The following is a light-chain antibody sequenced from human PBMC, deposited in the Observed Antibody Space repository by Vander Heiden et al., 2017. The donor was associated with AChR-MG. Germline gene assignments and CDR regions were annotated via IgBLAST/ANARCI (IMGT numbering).Light chain of an antibody. V-gene: IGLV2-23*02. CDR3: CAYADSGTVL. CDR2: EVS. J-gene: IGLJ2*01. Sequence: QSALTQPASVSGSPGQSLTISCTGTSSDVGTYDLVSWYQHHPVKPPKIMIYEVSKRPSGVSNRFSASKSGNTASLTISGLQAEDEADYYCCAYADSGTVLFGGGTKLTVL. CDR1: SSDVGTYDL.